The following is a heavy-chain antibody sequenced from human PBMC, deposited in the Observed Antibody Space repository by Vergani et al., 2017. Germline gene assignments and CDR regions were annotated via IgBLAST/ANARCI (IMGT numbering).Heavy chain of an antibody. J-gene: IGHJ6*02. V-gene: IGHV3-23*01. CDR3: AKADPRNSGYDYLYYFHAMDV. CDR2: ISGSGGST. D-gene: IGHD5-12*01. CDR1: GFTFNHYA. Sequence: EVQLLESGGDLVQPGGSLRLSCAASGFTFNHYAMNWVRQAPGKGLEWFSGISGSGGSTYYAGSAKGRFTISRESSKNTLYLQMNSLSAGDTAVYYCAKADPRNSGYDYLYYFHAMDVWGQGTTVTVSS.